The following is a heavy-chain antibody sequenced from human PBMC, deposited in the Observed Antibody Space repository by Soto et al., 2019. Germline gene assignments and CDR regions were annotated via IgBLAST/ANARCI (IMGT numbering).Heavy chain of an antibody. CDR3: ARSLLQGDF. CDR2: INPNGGST. D-gene: IGHD2-21*01. Sequence: QVQLVQSGAEVKKPGASVKISCKASGYTFIHYYIHWVRQAPGQGLEWMAIINPNGGSTNYAQKFKGRVTVTSDTSKTTVSLERNSLESDDTAVYFCARSLLQGDFWGQGTLVTVSS. J-gene: IGHJ4*02. CDR1: GYTFIHYY. V-gene: IGHV1-46*01.